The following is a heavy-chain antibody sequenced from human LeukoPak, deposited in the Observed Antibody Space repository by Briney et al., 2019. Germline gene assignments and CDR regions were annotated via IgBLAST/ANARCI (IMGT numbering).Heavy chain of an antibody. CDR3: AKDSPARPAPYYMDV. CDR1: GFTFSSYG. J-gene: IGHJ6*03. CDR2: TRYDGSNK. V-gene: IGHV3-30*02. Sequence: PGGSLRLSCAASGFTFSSYGMHWVRQAPGKGLEWVAFTRYDGSNKYYADSVKGRFTISRDNSKNTLYLQMNSLRAEDTAVYYCAKDSPARPAPYYMDVWGKGTTVTVSS.